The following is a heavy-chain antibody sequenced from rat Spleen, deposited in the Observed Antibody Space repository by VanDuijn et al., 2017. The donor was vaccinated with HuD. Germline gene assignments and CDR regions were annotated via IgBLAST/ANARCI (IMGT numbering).Heavy chain of an antibody. D-gene: IGHD1-11*01. Sequence: QVQLKESGPGLVQPSQTLSLTCTVSGFSLSTYGVIWVRQPSGKGPEWMGRMWYDGDTAYNSALKSRLNISRDTSKSQILLKMNSLQTDDTAIYFCTRSYGGYSQHWFAYWGQGTLVTVSS. V-gene: IGHV2-13*01. J-gene: IGHJ3*01. CDR3: TRSYGGYSQHWFAY. CDR1: GFSLSTYG. CDR2: MWYDGDT.